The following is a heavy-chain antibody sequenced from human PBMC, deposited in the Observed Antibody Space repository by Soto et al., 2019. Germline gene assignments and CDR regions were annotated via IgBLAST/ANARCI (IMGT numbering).Heavy chain of an antibody. Sequence: EVQLLESGGGLVQPGGSLRLSCAASGFTFSSYAMSWVRQAPGKGLEWVSAISGSGGSTYYAASVKGRFTISRDNSKNTLHLQMNSLRAEDTAVYYCAKRENGGGYDYLHYWGQGTLVTVSS. J-gene: IGHJ4*02. CDR1: GFTFSSYA. CDR3: AKRENGGGYDYLHY. D-gene: IGHD5-12*01. V-gene: IGHV3-23*01. CDR2: ISGSGGST.